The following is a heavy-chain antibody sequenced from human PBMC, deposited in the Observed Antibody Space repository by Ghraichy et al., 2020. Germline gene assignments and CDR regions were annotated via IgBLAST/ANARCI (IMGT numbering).Heavy chain of an antibody. V-gene: IGHV4-34*01. CDR1: GGSFSCYY. CDR3: ARSPHRHSSGYYYNPRRYAFDI. Sequence: SETLSLTCAVYGGSFSCYYWSWIRQPPGKGLEWIGEINHSGSTNYNPSLKSRVTISVDTSQNQFSLKLSSVTAADTAVYYCARSPHRHSSGYYYNPRRYAFDIWGQGTMVTVSS. J-gene: IGHJ3*02. D-gene: IGHD3-22*01. CDR2: INHSGST.